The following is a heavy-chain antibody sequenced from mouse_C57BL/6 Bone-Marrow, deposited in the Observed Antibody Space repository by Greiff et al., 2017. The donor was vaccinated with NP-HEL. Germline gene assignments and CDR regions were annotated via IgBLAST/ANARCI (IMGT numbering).Heavy chain of an antibody. CDR1: GYTFTSYW. D-gene: IGHD2-4*01. Sequence: QVQLQQPGAELVMPGASVKLSCKASGYTFTSYWMHWVKQRPGQGLEWIGEIDPSDSYTNYNQKFKGKSTLTVDKSSSTAYMQLSSLTSEDSAVYYCARGRLRHYFDYWGQGTTLTVSS. CDR2: IDPSDSYT. V-gene: IGHV1-69*01. J-gene: IGHJ2*01. CDR3: ARGRLRHYFDY.